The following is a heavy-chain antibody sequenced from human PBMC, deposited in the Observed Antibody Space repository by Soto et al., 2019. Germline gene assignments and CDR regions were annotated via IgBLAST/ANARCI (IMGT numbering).Heavy chain of an antibody. CDR3: AKDIGVDYGADVPDGYMDV. V-gene: IGHV3-9*01. CDR2: ISWNSGSI. CDR1: GFTFDDYA. D-gene: IGHD4-17*01. J-gene: IGHJ6*03. Sequence: GGSLRLSCAASGFTFDDYAMHWVRQAPGKGLEWVSGISWNSGSIGYADSVKGRFTISRDNAKNSLYLQMNSLRAEDTALYYCAKDIGVDYGADVPDGYMDVWGKGTTVTVSS.